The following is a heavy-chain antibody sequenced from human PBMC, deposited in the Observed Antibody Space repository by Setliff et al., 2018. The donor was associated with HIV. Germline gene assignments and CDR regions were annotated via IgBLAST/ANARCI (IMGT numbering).Heavy chain of an antibody. CDR3: ARVNYDSTGYYYYYYMDV. CDR2: IYYSENT. J-gene: IGHJ6*03. CDR1: GASMRSGGYY. V-gene: IGHV4-31*03. D-gene: IGHD3-22*01. Sequence: SETLSLTCTVSGASMRSGGYYWSWIRQHPGKGLEWIGYIYYSENTYYNPSLKSRVTLSIDTSKNQFSLNLTSVTAANTAVYYCARVNYDSTGYYYYYYMDVWGKGTTVTVSS.